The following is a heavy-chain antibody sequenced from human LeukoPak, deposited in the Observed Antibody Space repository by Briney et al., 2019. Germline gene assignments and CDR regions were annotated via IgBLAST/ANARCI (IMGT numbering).Heavy chain of an antibody. Sequence: SETLSLTCTVSGGSISSSGYYWVWIRQPPGKGLEWIGSIYYTGSTYYNPSLRSRVTISVDTSKNHFSLTLSSVTAADTAVYYCTRSDGYGLVGIWGQGTMVTVSS. J-gene: IGHJ3*01. CDR3: TRSDGYGLVGI. D-gene: IGHD3-10*01. CDR2: IYYTGST. CDR1: GGSISSSGYY. V-gene: IGHV4-39*02.